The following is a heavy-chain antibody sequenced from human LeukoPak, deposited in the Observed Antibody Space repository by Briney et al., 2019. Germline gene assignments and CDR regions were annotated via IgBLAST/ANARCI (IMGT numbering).Heavy chain of an antibody. CDR3: ARLWGDATIFDL. CDR2: INQDGSAK. J-gene: IGHJ4*02. CDR1: EFTFSAFW. V-gene: IGHV3-7*01. D-gene: IGHD5-12*01. Sequence: PGGSLRLSCAASEFTFSAFWMSWVRQAPGKGLEGVANINQDGSAKYYVDSVKGRFTVSRDNAENSLYLQTNSLRAEDTAIYYCARLWGDATIFDLWGQGTLVTVSS.